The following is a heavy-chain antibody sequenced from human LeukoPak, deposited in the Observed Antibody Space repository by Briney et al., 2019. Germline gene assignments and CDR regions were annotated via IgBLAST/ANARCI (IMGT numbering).Heavy chain of an antibody. CDR1: GNTFSNYG. Sequence: AAVTLSCTAAGNTFSNYGYSWVRQPPAPGLERMGWISANNGVTDYAQKLQGRVTLTTDTSTSTAYMELRSLRSDDTAVYYCAREPPPYYDGLTGYYRDHYYGMDVWGQGTTVTVSS. V-gene: IGHV1-18*01. D-gene: IGHD3-9*01. CDR3: AREPPPYYDGLTGYYRDHYYGMDV. CDR2: ISANNGVT. J-gene: IGHJ6*02.